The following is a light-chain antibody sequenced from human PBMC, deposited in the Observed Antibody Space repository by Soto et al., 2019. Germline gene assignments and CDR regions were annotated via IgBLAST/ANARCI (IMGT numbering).Light chain of an antibody. CDR3: QHSYCKPQK. CDR1: QGITNR. CDR2: AAS. V-gene: IGKV1-12*01. Sequence: SVGATVSITRGASQGITNRLAWYQQKPGKAPKLLIYAASSLQSGVPSRFSGSGSGTDFTLTISRLQPEDFTTYCCQHSYCKPQKFGQGCKFDIK. J-gene: IGKJ1*01.